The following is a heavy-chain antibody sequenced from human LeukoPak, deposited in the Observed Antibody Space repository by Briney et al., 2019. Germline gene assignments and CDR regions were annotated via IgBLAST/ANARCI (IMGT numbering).Heavy chain of an antibody. CDR2: ISAHNGNT. Sequence: ASEKVSRTASVYTFTTYGIAWVRHAPRQGREWMGWISAHNGNTNYAQSLQRRDTITTDTSTNTAYTDMRTLRSADTAVYYSVIDGYGDRWGRGTLVTVPS. V-gene: IGHV1-18*01. CDR3: VIDGYGDR. CDR1: VYTFTTYG. J-gene: IGHJ2*01.